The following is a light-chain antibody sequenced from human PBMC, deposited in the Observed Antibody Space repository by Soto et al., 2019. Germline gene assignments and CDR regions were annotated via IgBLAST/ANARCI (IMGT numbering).Light chain of an antibody. CDR3: SSYTSTSVWV. J-gene: IGLJ3*02. Sequence: QSALTQPASVSGSPGQSITISCTGTSSDIGAYNYVSWYQQHPGKAPKLMIYDVTNRPSGVSNRFSGSKSGNTASLTISGLQAEDEADYYCSSYTSTSVWVFGGGTKLTVL. CDR1: SSDIGAYNY. CDR2: DVT. V-gene: IGLV2-14*01.